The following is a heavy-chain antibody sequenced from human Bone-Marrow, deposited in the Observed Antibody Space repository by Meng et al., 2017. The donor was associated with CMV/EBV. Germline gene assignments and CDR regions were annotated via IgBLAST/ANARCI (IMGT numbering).Heavy chain of an antibody. J-gene: IGHJ6*02. CDR2: INSDGSST. CDR3: ARDFEAAAGYYYYGMDV. Sequence: GGSLRLSCAASGFTFSRYWMHWIRQAPGKGLVWVSRINSDGSSTSYADSVKGRFTISRDNAKNTLYLQMNSLRAEDTAVYYCARDFEAAAGYYYYGMDVWGQGTTVTVSS. CDR1: GFTFSRYW. V-gene: IGHV3-74*01. D-gene: IGHD6-13*01.